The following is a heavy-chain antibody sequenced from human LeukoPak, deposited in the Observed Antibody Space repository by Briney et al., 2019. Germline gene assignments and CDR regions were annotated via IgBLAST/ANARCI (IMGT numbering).Heavy chain of an antibody. V-gene: IGHV4-39*01. D-gene: IGHD2-15*01. CDR2: IYYSGST. Sequence: SETLSLTCTVSGGSISSSSYYWGWIRQPPGKGLEWIGSIYYSGSTYYNPSLKSRVTISVDRSKNQFSLKLSSVTAADTAVYYCARHYHCSGGSCSNYFDYWGQGTLVTVSS. CDR1: GGSISSSSYY. J-gene: IGHJ4*02. CDR3: ARHYHCSGGSCSNYFDY.